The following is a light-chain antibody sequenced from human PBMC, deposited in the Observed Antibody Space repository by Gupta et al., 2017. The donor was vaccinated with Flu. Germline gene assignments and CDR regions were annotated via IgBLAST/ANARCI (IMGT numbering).Light chain of an antibody. CDR1: QSISSY. Sequence: DNQMTQSPFSLSASVGDRITITCRASQSISSYLNWYQQKPGKAPKLLIYAASSLQSGVPSRFSGSGSGTDFTLTISSLQPEDFATYYCQQSYSTLYSFGQGTKLEIK. V-gene: IGKV1-39*01. J-gene: IGKJ2*03. CDR3: QQSYSTLYS. CDR2: AAS.